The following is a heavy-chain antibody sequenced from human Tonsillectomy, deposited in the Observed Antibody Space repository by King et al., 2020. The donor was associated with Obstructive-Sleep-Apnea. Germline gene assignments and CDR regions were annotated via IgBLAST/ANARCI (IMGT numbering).Heavy chain of an antibody. CDR1: GGTFSNYA. CDR3: ARPSVPGTGYFPY. CDR2: INPLSGTK. V-gene: IGHV1-69*01. D-gene: IGHD1-7*01. Sequence: LVQSGPEVKKPGSSVKVSCKASGGTFSNYAISWVRQAPGQGLEWMGGINPLSGTKNYAQRFRGRVTITADESSRTVYMELSSLRSEDTAVYYCARPSVPGTGYFPYWGQGTRVTVSS. J-gene: IGHJ1*01.